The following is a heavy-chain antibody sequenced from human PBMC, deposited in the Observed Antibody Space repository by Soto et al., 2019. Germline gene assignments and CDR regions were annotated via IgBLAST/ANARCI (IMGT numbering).Heavy chain of an antibody. J-gene: IGHJ6*02. Sequence: EVQLVESGGGLVQPGGSLRLSCSACGFTFSGRSMHWVRQAPGKGLEYVSGVSPNGNDKYYTDSVKGRFTISRDNSKNTLHLQMSSLRPEDTALFYCIRGFYGLDVWGQGTTVTVSS. V-gene: IGHV3-64D*08. CDR3: IRGFYGLDV. CDR2: VSPNGNDK. CDR1: GFTFSGRS.